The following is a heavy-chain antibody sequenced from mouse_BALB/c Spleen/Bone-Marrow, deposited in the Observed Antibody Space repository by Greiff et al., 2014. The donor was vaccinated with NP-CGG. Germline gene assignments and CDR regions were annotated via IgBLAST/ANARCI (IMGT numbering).Heavy chain of an antibody. V-gene: IGHV5-4*02. CDR1: GFTFSDYF. CDR3: ARQDYYAASYRYFDV. D-gene: IGHD1-1*01. Sequence: VQLKESGGGLVKPGGSLKLSCAASGFTFSDYFMYWVRQTPEKRLEWVATISDGGSSTYYPDSVKGRFTISRDNAKNNLYLQMSSLKPEDIAMYYCARQDYYAASYRYFDVWGAGTTVTVSS. J-gene: IGHJ1*01. CDR2: ISDGGSST.